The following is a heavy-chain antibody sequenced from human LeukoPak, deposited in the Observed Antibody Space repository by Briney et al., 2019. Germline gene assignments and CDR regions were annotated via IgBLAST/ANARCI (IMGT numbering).Heavy chain of an antibody. CDR3: ARDSYGTMVRGLMDV. CDR2: ISSSSSYI. CDR1: GFTFSSYS. J-gene: IGHJ6*03. V-gene: IGHV3-21*01. D-gene: IGHD3-10*01. Sequence: PGGSLRLSCAASGFTFSSYSMNWVRQAPGKGLEWVSSISSSSSYIYYADSVKGRFTISRDNAKNSLYLQMNSLRAEDTAVYYCARDSYGTMVRGLMDVWGKGTTVTVSS.